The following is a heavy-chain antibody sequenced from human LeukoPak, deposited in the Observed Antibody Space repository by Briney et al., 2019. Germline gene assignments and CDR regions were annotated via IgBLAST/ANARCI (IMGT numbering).Heavy chain of an antibody. J-gene: IGHJ4*02. D-gene: IGHD2-2*01. V-gene: IGHV3-48*01. Sequence: PGGSLRLSCAASGFTVSSNEMSWVRQAPGKGLEWVSYISSSSSTIYYADSVKGRFTISSDNAKNSLYLQMNSLRAEDTAVYYCARSRGVVPAAHFDYWGQGTLVTVSS. CDR2: ISSSSSTI. CDR1: GFTVSSNE. CDR3: ARSRGVVPAAHFDY.